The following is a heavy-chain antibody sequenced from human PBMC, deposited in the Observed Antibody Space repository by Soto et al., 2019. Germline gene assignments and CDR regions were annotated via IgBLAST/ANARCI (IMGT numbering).Heavy chain of an antibody. Sequence: QVQLVESGGGVVQPGRSLRLSCAASGFTFSSYGIHWVRQAPGKGLEWVAVIWYDGSKKYYADSVKGRFTVSRDNTKSTVYMQMNTLRAEDTGVYYWVRYYYGSGREKPGYYGMDVWGQGTTVTVSS. V-gene: IGHV3-33*03. CDR2: IWYDGSKK. CDR1: GFTFSSYG. D-gene: IGHD3-10*01. CDR3: VRYYYGSGREKPGYYGMDV. J-gene: IGHJ6*02.